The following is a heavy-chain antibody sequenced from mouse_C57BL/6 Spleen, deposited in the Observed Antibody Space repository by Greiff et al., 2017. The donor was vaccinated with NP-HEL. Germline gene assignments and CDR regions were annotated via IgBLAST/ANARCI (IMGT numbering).Heavy chain of an antibody. Sequence: VQLHQPGAELVRPGSSVKLSCKASGYTFTSYWMHWVKQRPIQGLEWIGNIDPSDSETHYNQKFKDKATLTVDKSSSTAYMQLSSLTSEDSAVYYCARRSTVVPSFDYWGQGTTLTVSS. CDR1: GYTFTSYW. CDR3: ARRSTVVPSFDY. CDR2: IDPSDSET. D-gene: IGHD1-1*01. J-gene: IGHJ2*01. V-gene: IGHV1-52*01.